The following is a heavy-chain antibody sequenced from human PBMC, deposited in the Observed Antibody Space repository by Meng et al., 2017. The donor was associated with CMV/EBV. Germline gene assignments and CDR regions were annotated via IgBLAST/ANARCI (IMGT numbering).Heavy chain of an antibody. V-gene: IGHV4-34*01. CDR3: ARGKGITIFGVVISTGYYYYGMDV. Sequence: GSLRLSCAVYGGSFSGYYWSWIRQPPGKGLEWIGEINHSGSTNYNPSLKSRVTISVDTSKNQFSLKLSSVTAADTAVYYCARGKGITIFGVVISTGYYYYGMDVWGQGTTVTVSS. CDR1: GGSFSGYY. D-gene: IGHD3-3*01. J-gene: IGHJ6*02. CDR2: INHSGST.